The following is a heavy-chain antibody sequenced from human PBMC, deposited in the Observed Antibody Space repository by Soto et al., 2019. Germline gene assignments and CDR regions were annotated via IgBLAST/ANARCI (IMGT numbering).Heavy chain of an antibody. Sequence: QVQLVQSGAEVKKPGSSVKVSCKASGGTFSSYAISWVRQAPGQGLEWMGGIIPIFGTANYAQKFQGRVTITADESTSTAYRELSSLRSEDTAVYYYARAYDSSGYGIPGSFDPWGQGTLVTVSS. D-gene: IGHD3-22*01. J-gene: IGHJ5*02. V-gene: IGHV1-69*01. CDR1: GGTFSSYA. CDR3: ARAYDSSGYGIPGSFDP. CDR2: IIPIFGTA.